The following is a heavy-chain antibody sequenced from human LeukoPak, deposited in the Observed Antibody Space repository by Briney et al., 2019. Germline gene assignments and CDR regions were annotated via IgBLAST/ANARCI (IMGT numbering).Heavy chain of an antibody. CDR1: GYRFISYW. CDR3: ARLGSCSGGSCFDF. J-gene: IGHJ4*02. D-gene: IGHD2-15*01. V-gene: IGHV5-51*01. Sequence: GESLQISSQASGYRFISYWIGWVRQMPGKGLEWMGIIYPGDSDTRYSPTFQGQVTISADKSINTAYLQWSGLKASDTAMYYCARLGSCSGGSCFDFWGQGTLVTASS. CDR2: IYPGDSDT.